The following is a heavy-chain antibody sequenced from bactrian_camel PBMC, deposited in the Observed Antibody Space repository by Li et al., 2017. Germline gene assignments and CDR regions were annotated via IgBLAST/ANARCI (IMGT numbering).Heavy chain of an antibody. CDR2: IRRDGAT. D-gene: IGHD1*01. Sequence: QVQLVESGGGSVQAGGSLRLSCTASGFTFDEHDMGWYRQAPGNECELASTIRRDGATYYADSVKGRFTISRDNAKNTLYLQMNSLKPEDTAMYYCAASGSLSWGNLQYWLLREVTYTYWGQGTQVTVS. J-gene: IGHJ4*01. CDR1: GFTFDEHD. CDR3: AASGSLSWGNLQYWLLREVTYTY. V-gene: IGHV3S55*01.